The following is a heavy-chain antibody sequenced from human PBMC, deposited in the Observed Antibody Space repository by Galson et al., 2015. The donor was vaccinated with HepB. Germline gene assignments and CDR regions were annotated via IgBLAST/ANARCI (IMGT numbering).Heavy chain of an antibody. V-gene: IGHV3-23*01. CDR2: ISGGGDRT. CDR3: ATGGGAYYFDN. Sequence: SLRLSCAASGFTYSSTGMSWVRQAPGKGLEWVSSISGGGDRTYYADSVKGQFTISRDNSRNTLYLHMNSLRAEDTAVYYCATGGGAYYFDNWGQGTLITVSS. CDR1: GFTYSSTG. J-gene: IGHJ4*02. D-gene: IGHD2-21*01.